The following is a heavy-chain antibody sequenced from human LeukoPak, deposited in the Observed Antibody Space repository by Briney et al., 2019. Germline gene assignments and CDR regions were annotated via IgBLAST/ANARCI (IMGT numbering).Heavy chain of an antibody. V-gene: IGHV3-21*01. Sequence: GGSLRLSCAASGFTFSSYSMNWVRQAPGKGLEWVSSISSSSSYIYYADSVKGRFTISRDNAKNSLYLQMNSLRAEDTAVYYCARDASTMVRGISDYWGQGTLVTVSS. CDR2: ISSSSSYI. CDR3: ARDASTMVRGISDY. J-gene: IGHJ4*02. D-gene: IGHD3-10*01. CDR1: GFTFSSYS.